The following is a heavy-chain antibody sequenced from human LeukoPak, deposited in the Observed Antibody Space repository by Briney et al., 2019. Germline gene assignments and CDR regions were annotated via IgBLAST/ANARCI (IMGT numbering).Heavy chain of an antibody. V-gene: IGHV5-51*01. J-gene: IGHJ5*02. CDR1: GYSFTNYW. D-gene: IGHD6-13*01. Sequence: GESLKISCQGFGYSFTNYWIGWVRQMPGKGMEWMGVIYPGGSRIRYNPSFQGQVTISVDKSISTAYLQWVSLKASDTAMYYCACRDLTSTWSLPWGQGTLVTVSS. CDR2: IYPGGSRI. CDR3: ACRDLTSTWSLP.